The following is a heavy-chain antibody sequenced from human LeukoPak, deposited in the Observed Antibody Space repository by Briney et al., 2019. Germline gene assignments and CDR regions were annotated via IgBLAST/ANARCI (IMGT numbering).Heavy chain of an antibody. J-gene: IGHJ6*03. CDR2: IIPIFGTA. D-gene: IGHD4-11*01. CDR3: ARYYSDYYYMDV. Sequence: GASVKVSCKASGGTFSSYAISWVRQAPGQGLERMGGIIPIFGTANYAQKFQGRVTITADESTSTAYMELSSLRSEDTAVYYCARYYSDYYYMDVWGKGTTVTVSS. V-gene: IGHV1-69*13. CDR1: GGTFSSYA.